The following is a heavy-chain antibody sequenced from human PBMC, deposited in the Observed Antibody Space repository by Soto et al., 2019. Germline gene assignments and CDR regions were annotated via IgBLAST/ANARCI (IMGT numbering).Heavy chain of an antibody. Sequence: QVQLVESGGGVVQPGRSLRLSCAASGFTFSSYAMHWVRQAPGKGLEWVAVISYDGSNEFYADSVKGRFTISRDNSKNTLYLQMNSLRAEDTAAYYCARGYTAAPRTSHFDYWGQGTLVTVSS. J-gene: IGHJ4*02. CDR1: GFTFSSYA. D-gene: IGHD6-13*01. V-gene: IGHV3-30-3*01. CDR3: ARGYTAAPRTSHFDY. CDR2: ISYDGSNE.